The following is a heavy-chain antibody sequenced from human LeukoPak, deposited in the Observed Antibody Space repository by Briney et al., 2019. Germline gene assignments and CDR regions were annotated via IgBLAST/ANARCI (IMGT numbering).Heavy chain of an antibody. V-gene: IGHV3-30*04. J-gene: IGHJ3*02. D-gene: IGHD6-6*01. CDR2: ISYDGSNK. CDR1: GFTFSSYA. Sequence: GGSLRLSCAVSGFTFSSYAMHWVRQAPGKGLEWVAVISYDGSNKYYADSVKGRFTISRDNSKNTLYLQMNSLRAEDTAVYYCASLFLCYGCSSSSASVNIWGQGTMVTVSS. CDR3: ASLFLCYGCSSSSASVNI.